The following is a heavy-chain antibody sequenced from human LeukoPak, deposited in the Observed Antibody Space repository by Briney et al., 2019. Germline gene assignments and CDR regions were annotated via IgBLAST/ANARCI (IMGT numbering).Heavy chain of an antibody. CDR3: AREYDYGDYGGGHLFDY. J-gene: IGHJ4*02. V-gene: IGHV1-46*01. D-gene: IGHD4-17*01. Sequence: ASVKVSCKASGYTFTSYYMHWVRQAPGQGLEWMGIINPSGGSTSYAQKFQGRVTMTRDTSTSTVCMELSSLRSEDTAVYYCAREYDYGDYGGGHLFDYWGQGTLVTVSS. CDR2: INPSGGST. CDR1: GYTFTSYY.